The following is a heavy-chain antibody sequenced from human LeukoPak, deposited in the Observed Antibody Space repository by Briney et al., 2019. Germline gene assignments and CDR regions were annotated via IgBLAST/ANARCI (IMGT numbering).Heavy chain of an antibody. CDR2: IKQDGSEK. CDR1: GFTFSSYW. D-gene: IGHD6-19*01. V-gene: IGHV3-7*01. CDR3: ARGSSGLDAFDI. Sequence: GGSLRLSCAASGFTFSSYWVSWARQAPGKGLEWVANIKQDGSEKYYVDSVKGRFTISRDNAKNSLYLQMNSLRAEDTAVYYCARGSSGLDAFDIWGQGTMVTVSS. J-gene: IGHJ3*02.